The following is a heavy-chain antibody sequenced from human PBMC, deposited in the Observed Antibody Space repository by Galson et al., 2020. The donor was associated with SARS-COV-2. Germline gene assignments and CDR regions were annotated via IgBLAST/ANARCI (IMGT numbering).Heavy chain of an antibody. V-gene: IGHV1-69*13. CDR3: ASEGPLRPNWFDP. CDR1: GGTFSSYA. J-gene: IGHJ5*02. CDR2: IIPIFGTA. Sequence: SVKVSCKASGGTFSSYAISWVRQAPGQGLEWMGGIIPIFGTANYAQKFQGRVTITADESTSTAYMELSSLRSEDTAVYYCASEGPLRPNWFDPWGQGTLVTVSS. D-gene: IGHD3-3*01.